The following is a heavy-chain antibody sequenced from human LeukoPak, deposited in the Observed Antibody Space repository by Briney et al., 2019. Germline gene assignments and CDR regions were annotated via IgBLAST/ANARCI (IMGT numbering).Heavy chain of an antibody. CDR3: ASSSGSGSYYKVSFDY. Sequence: ASVKVSCKASGYTFTSYGITWVRQAPGQGLEWMGLISAYNGNTNYAQKLQGRVTMTTDTSTSTAYMELRSLRSDDTAVYYCASSSGSGSYYKVSFDYWGQGTLVTVSS. V-gene: IGHV1-18*04. CDR2: ISAYNGNT. CDR1: GYTFTSYG. J-gene: IGHJ4*02. D-gene: IGHD3-10*01.